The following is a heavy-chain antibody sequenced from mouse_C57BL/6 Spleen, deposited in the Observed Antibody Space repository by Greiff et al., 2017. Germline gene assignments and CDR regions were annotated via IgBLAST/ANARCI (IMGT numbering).Heavy chain of an antibody. V-gene: IGHV1-52*01. D-gene: IGHD2-5*01. CDR1: GYTFTSYW. Sequence: QVQLQQPGAELVRPGSSVKLSCKASGYTFTSYWMHWVKQRPIQGLEWIGNIDPSDSETHYNQKFKDKATLTVDKSSSTAYMQLSSLTSEDSAVYYCARDCYSNYDWYFDVWGTGTTVTVSS. CDR3: ARDCYSNYDWYFDV. CDR2: IDPSDSET. J-gene: IGHJ1*03.